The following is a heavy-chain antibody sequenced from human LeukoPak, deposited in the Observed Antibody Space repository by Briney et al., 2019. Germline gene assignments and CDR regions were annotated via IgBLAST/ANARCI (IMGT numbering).Heavy chain of an antibody. V-gene: IGHV4-4*07. CDR3: ARDHRAAATNWFDP. CDR1: GGSISSYY. D-gene: IGHD6-13*01. CDR2: IYTSGST. Sequence: PSETLSLTCTVSGGSISSYYWSWIRQPAGKGLEWIGRIYTSGSTNYNPSLKSRVTMSVDTSKNQFSLKLSSVTAADTAVYYCARDHRAAATNWFDPWGQGTLVTVSS. J-gene: IGHJ5*02.